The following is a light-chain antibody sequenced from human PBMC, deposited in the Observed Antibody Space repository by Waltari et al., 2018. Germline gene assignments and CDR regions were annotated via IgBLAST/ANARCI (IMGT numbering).Light chain of an antibody. V-gene: IGLV2-14*01. J-gene: IGLJ3*02. Sequence: QSALTQPASVSGSPGQSITISCTGTTSDVGGYNYVSWYQQHPGSAPKLILYEVSNRPSGVSNRFSGSKSGTTASLTISGLQAEDEADYYCSSYTRSTTLVFGGGTK. CDR2: EVS. CDR1: TSDVGGYNY. CDR3: SSYTRSTTLV.